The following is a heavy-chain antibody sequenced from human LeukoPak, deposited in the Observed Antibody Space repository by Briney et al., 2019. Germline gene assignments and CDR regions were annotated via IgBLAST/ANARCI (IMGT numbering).Heavy chain of an antibody. CDR2: IYHSGST. V-gene: IGHV4-30-2*01. D-gene: IGHD3-10*01. J-gene: IGHJ4*02. Sequence: SETLPLTCAVSGGSISSGGYSWSWIRQPPGKGLEWIGYIYHSGSTYYNPSLKSRVTISVDRSKNQFSLKLSSVTAADTAVYYCAGMVRGVISMAFDYWGQGTLVTVSS. CDR3: AGMVRGVISMAFDY. CDR1: GGSISSGGYS.